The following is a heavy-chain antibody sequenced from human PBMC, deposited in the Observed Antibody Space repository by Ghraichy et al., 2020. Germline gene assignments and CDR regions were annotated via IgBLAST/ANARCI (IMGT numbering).Heavy chain of an antibody. J-gene: IGHJ4*02. Sequence: LSLTCAASGFTFSSYSMNWVRQAPGKGLEWVSSISSSSSYIYYADSVKGRFTISRDNAKNSLYLQMNSLRAEDTAVYYCARAPSGGSFYYFDYWGQGTLVTVSS. V-gene: IGHV3-21*01. D-gene: IGHD2-8*02. CDR1: GFTFSSYS. CDR2: ISSSSSYI. CDR3: ARAPSGGSFYYFDY.